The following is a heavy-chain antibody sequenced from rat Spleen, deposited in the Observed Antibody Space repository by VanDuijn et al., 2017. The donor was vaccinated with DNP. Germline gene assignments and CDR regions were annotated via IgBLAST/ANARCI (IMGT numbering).Heavy chain of an antibody. Sequence: QVQLKESGPGLVQPSQTLSLTCTVAGFSLTSYNVHWVRQPPGKGLEWMGIMWTGGSTDYNSALKSRLTISRDTSKSQVFLKVNSLQTEDIATYYCAREDYGYTYFDYWGQGTLVTVSS. CDR1: GFSLTSYN. D-gene: IGHD1-4*01. V-gene: IGHV2-30*01. J-gene: IGHJ3*01. CDR2: MWTGGST. CDR3: AREDYGYTYFDY.